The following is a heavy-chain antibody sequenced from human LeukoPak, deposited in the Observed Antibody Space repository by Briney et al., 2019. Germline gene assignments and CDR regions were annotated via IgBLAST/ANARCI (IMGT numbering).Heavy chain of an antibody. CDR3: ARGGQYCSSTSCYTGFIYYYYYYMDV. V-gene: IGHV1-8*01. CDR1: GYTFTSYD. D-gene: IGHD2-2*02. Sequence: ASVKVSCKASGYTFTSYDINWVRQATGQGLEWMGWMNPHSGNTGYAQKFQGRVTMTRNTSISTAYMELSSLRSEDTAVYYCARGGQYCSSTSCYTGFIYYYYYYMDVWGKGTTVAVSS. CDR2: MNPHSGNT. J-gene: IGHJ6*03.